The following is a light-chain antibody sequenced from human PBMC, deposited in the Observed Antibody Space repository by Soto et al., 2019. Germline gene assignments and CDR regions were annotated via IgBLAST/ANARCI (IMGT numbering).Light chain of an antibody. J-gene: IGLJ2*01. CDR3: CSYAGSYTLV. Sequence: QSALTQPRSVSGSPGQSVTIYCTGTSSDLGAYNYVSWYQQHPGKAPKLMIYDVNKRPSGVPDRFSGSKSGNTASLTISGLQAEDEADYYCCSYAGSYTLVFGGGTKLTVL. CDR1: SSDLGAYNY. V-gene: IGLV2-11*01. CDR2: DVN.